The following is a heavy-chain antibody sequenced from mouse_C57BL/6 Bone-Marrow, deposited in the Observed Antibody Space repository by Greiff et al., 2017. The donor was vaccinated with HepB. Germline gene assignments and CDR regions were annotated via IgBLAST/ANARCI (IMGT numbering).Heavy chain of an antibody. Sequence: VQLQESGPGLVQPSQSLSITCTVSGFSLTSYGVHWVRQSPGKGLEWLGVIWSGGSTDYNAAFISRLSISKDNSKSQVFFKMNSLQADDTAIYYCARLTVVARYFDVWGTGTTVTVSS. D-gene: IGHD1-1*01. V-gene: IGHV2-2*01. J-gene: IGHJ1*03. CDR3: ARLTVVARYFDV. CDR2: IWSGGST. CDR1: GFSLTSYG.